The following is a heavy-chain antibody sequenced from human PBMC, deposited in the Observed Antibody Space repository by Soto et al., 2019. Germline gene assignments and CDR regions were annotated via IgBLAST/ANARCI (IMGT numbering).Heavy chain of an antibody. V-gene: IGHV3-72*01. CDR3: VRANSPPTTSYGMDV. CDR1: GFTFSDHY. CDR2: IRSKARSYTT. Sequence: EVQLVESGGGWVQPGGSLRLSCAASGFTFSDHYMDWARQAPGKGLEWVGRIRSKARSYTTEYAASVKGRFTISRDDSKNSLLLQMNSLAAEDTALYYCVRANSPPTTSYGMDVWGQGTTVAVSS. D-gene: IGHD1-1*01. J-gene: IGHJ6*02.